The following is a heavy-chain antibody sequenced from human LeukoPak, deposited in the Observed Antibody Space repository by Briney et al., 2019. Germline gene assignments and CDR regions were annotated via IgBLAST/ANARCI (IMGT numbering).Heavy chain of an antibody. D-gene: IGHD5-12*01. CDR2: IYNDGIT. V-gene: IGHV3-53*01. CDR1: GFSVSSNY. Sequence: GGSLRLSCAASGFSVSSNYMSWVRQAPGKGLEWISVIYNDGITYYADSVKGRFTISRDNSKNTLYLQMNSLRAEDTAVYYCARVKVGGYDFYYFDYWGQGTLVTVSS. J-gene: IGHJ4*02. CDR3: ARVKVGGYDFYYFDY.